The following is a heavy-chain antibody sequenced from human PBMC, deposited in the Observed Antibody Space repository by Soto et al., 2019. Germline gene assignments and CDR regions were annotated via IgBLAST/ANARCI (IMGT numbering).Heavy chain of an antibody. CDR3: ARGVRGRTSNWLQN. D-gene: IGHD2-2*01. Sequence: SETLSLTCAVYGGSFSGYDWSCIRQFAGKGLEWIGEINRSVGTTYTPSLMSRVTISVVSSKNQFSLKLTSVAAADTAVYYCARGVRGRTSNWLQNWGQGSLVTVSS. V-gene: IGHV4-34*01. CDR2: INRSVGT. J-gene: IGHJ4*02. CDR1: GGSFSGYD.